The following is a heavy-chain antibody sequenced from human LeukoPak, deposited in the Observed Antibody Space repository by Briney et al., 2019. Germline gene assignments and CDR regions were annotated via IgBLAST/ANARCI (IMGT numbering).Heavy chain of an antibody. CDR2: LSGSGDTT. CDR3: AKDRVGAMLYFDL. CDR1: GFPFSNYG. V-gene: IGHV3-23*01. J-gene: IGHJ4*02. D-gene: IGHD1-26*01. Sequence: GGTLRLSCAASGFPFSNYGMSWVRQAPGKGLEWVSALSGSGDTTYYGDSERGRFTISRDNSKNTLYLQINSLRAEDTAVYFCAKDRVGAMLYFDLWGQGTLVTVSS.